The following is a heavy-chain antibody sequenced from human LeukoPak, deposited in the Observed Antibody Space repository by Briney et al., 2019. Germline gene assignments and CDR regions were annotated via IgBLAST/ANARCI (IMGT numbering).Heavy chain of an antibody. Sequence: ASVKVSCKASGGTFSSYAISWVRQAPGQGLEWMGGIIPIFVTANYAQKFQGRVTITADESTSTAYMELSSLRSEDTAVYYCARVEGTLAVADHYYYYYGMDVWGQGTTVTVSS. D-gene: IGHD6-19*01. CDR3: ARVEGTLAVADHYYYYYGMDV. V-gene: IGHV1-69*13. CDR1: GGTFSSYA. J-gene: IGHJ6*02. CDR2: IIPIFVTA.